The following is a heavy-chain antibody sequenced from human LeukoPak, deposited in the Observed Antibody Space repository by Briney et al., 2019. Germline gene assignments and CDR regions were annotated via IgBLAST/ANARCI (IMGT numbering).Heavy chain of an antibody. Sequence: SETLSLTCTVSGGSISGSSYYWGWIRQPPGKGLEWIGSIYYSRSTYYNPSLKSRVTISVDTSKNQFSLKLSSVTAADTAVYYCARPVNSGYDAFNIWGQGTMVTVSS. J-gene: IGHJ3*02. CDR1: GGSISGSSYY. D-gene: IGHD5-12*01. CDR2: IYYSRST. V-gene: IGHV4-39*01. CDR3: ARPVNSGYDAFNI.